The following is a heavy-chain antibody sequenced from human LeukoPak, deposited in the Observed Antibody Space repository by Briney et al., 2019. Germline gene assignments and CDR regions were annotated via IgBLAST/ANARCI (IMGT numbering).Heavy chain of an antibody. D-gene: IGHD3-10*01. J-gene: IGHJ6*02. CDR2: ISRSGSTR. CDR3: ARDKGAEAGSYYYGMDV. CDR1: GFTFSSYE. Sequence: GGSLRLSCAASGFTFSSYEMNWVRQTPGKGLEWVAYISRSGSTRYYADSVKGRFTISRDNAKNSLCLQMNSLRAEDTAVYYCARDKGAEAGSYYYGMDVWGQGTTVTVSS. V-gene: IGHV3-48*03.